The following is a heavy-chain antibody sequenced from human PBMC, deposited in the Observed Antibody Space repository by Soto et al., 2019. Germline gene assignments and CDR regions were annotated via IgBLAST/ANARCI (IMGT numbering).Heavy chain of an antibody. Sequence: GGSLRLSCAASGFTFSSYAMSWVRQAPGKGLEWVSYISETSSTIYYADSVRGRFTISRDNAKNSLSLQMKSLRHEDTAVYYCARQPGSPMVRGVIYNYYGMDVWGQGTTVTVSS. J-gene: IGHJ6*02. CDR1: GFTFSSYA. CDR2: ISETSSTI. D-gene: IGHD3-10*01. V-gene: IGHV3-48*02. CDR3: ARQPGSPMVRGVIYNYYGMDV.